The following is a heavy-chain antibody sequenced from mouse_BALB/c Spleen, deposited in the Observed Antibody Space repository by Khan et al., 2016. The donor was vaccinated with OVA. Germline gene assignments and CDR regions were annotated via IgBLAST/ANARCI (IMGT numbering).Heavy chain of an antibody. Sequence: VQLQESEPELMKPGASVKISCKASGYSFTSYYINWLMQSHGKSMQWIGYIDPCSGGTTYTQKFKGKDTLTVDKSSSTAYIHLSTLTSEDSAVYDCTRKGDGAWFAYWGQGTLVTVS. CDR3: TRKGDGAWFAY. V-gene: IGHV1S135*01. D-gene: IGHD2-13*01. CDR1: GYSFTSYY. CDR2: IDPCSGGT. J-gene: IGHJ3*01.